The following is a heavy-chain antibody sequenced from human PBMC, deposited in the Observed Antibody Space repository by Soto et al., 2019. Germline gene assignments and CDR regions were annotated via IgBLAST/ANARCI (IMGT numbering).Heavy chain of an antibody. CDR2: IHDSGNT. CDR3: ARARGGDSGDYASLFDR. CDR1: GGSVIIGDDL. V-gene: IGHV4-30-4*01. J-gene: IGHJ5*02. Sequence: SETLSLTCTVFGGSVIIGDDLWSWIRQRPGKGLEWIGYIHDSGNTYYNPSLKSRVTISLDTSKNQFSLKVTSMTAADTAVYFCARARGGDSGDYASLFDRWGQGNLVTVSS. D-gene: IGHD4-17*01.